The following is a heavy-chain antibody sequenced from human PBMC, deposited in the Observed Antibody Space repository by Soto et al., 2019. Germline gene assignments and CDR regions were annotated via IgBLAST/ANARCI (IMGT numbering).Heavy chain of an antibody. CDR3: AREVEVHTPVFGF. CDR2: ISPMFGKA. CDR1: GGTFNNYA. J-gene: IGHJ4*02. D-gene: IGHD2-2*01. V-gene: IGHV1-69*01. Sequence: QVQLVQSGAEVQRPGSSVKVSCKASGGTFNNYAINWVRQAPGQGLEWMGDISPMFGKATYAQKFQGRVKISADDSTATAYLELSSLRSEVTALYYCAREVEVHTPVFGFWGQGSLVTVSS.